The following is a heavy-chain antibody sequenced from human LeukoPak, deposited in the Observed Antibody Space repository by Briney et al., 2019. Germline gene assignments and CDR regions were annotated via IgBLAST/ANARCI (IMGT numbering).Heavy chain of an antibody. J-gene: IGHJ4*02. CDR2: IIPIFGTA. D-gene: IGHD3-22*01. V-gene: IGHV1-69*13. CDR1: GGTFSSYA. Sequence: ASVKVSCKASGGTFSSYAISWVRQAPGQGLEWMGGIIPIFGTANYAQKFQGRVTITADDSTSTAYMELSSLRSEDTAVYYCAESLYYYDSSGQYFDYWGQGTLVTVSS. CDR3: AESLYYYDSSGQYFDY.